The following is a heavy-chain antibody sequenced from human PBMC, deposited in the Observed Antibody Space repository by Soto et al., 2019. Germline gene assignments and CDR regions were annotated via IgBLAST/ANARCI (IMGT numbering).Heavy chain of an antibody. Sequence: QVQLQESGPGLVKPSQTLSLTCTVSGGSISRSGYFWSWIRQHPGKGLEWIGYIYDSGSTYYNPSLKSRVSLSVDTSKNQFSLNLTSVTAADTAMYYCARSSRSYFDYWGQGTLVNVSS. CDR3: ARSSRSYFDY. V-gene: IGHV4-31*03. J-gene: IGHJ4*02. CDR2: IYDSGST. CDR1: GGSISRSGYF.